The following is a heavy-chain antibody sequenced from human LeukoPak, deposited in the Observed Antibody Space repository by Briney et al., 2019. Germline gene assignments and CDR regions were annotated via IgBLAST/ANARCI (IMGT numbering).Heavy chain of an antibody. Sequence: GRSLRLSCAASGFTFSSYAMHWVRQAPGKGPEWVAVISYDGSNKYYADSVKGRFTISRDNSKNTLYLQMNSLRAEDTAVYYCARGITIFGVALYGMDVWGQGTTVTVSS. CDR1: GFTFSSYA. V-gene: IGHV3-30-3*01. J-gene: IGHJ6*02. CDR3: ARGITIFGVALYGMDV. D-gene: IGHD3-3*01. CDR2: ISYDGSNK.